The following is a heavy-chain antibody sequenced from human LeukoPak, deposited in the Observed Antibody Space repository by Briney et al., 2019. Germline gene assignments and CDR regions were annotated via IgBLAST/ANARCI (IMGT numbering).Heavy chain of an antibody. D-gene: IGHD4-23*01. CDR2: INPDGSRT. V-gene: IGHV3-74*01. CDR3: ARDLRGKSDY. CDR1: GFTFSNYW. Sequence: GGSLRLSCAASGFTFSNYWVHWVRQAPGKGLVWVSRINPDGSRTDYADSVKGRFTISRDNAKNTLYLQMNSLRAEDTAVYFCARDLRGKSDYWGQGTLVIVSS. J-gene: IGHJ4*02.